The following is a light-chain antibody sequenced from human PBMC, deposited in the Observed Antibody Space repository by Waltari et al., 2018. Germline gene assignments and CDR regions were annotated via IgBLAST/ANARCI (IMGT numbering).Light chain of an antibody. Sequence: AIRMTQSPSSLSASTGDRVTLTCRASQGISSYLAWYHQKPGKAPKLLIYAASTLQSGVPSRFSGSGSGTDFTLTISCLQSEDFATYYCQQYNNWPPLTFGGGTKVEIK. CDR1: QGISSY. CDR2: AAS. CDR3: QQYNNWPPLT. J-gene: IGKJ4*01. V-gene: IGKV1-8*01.